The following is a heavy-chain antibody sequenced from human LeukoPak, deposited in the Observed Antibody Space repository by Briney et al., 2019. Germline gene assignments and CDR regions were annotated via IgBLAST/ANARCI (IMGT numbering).Heavy chain of an antibody. CDR3: ARDSVYKSVLDY. CDR1: GFTFSSYA. D-gene: IGHD1-14*01. J-gene: IGHJ4*02. CDR2: ISGSGGST. Sequence: TGGSLRLSCAASGFTFSSYAMSWVRQAPGKGLEWVSAISGSGGSTYYADSVKGRFTISRDNSKNTLYLQMNSLRAEDTAVYYCARDSVYKSVLDYWGQGTLVTVSS. V-gene: IGHV3-23*01.